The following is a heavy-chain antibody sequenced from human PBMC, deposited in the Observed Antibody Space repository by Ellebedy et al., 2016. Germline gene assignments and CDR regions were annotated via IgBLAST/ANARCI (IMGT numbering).Heavy chain of an antibody. D-gene: IGHD1-26*01. J-gene: IGHJ4*02. Sequence: GESLKISCAASGFTFRSYVMTWIRQAPGKGLEWVSSIIGSGGDTYYADSVKGRFTISRDNSKDTLYIQMNSLTVDDTAVYYCAKFDISTKWGQGTLVTVSS. CDR2: IIGSGGDT. CDR3: AKFDISTK. CDR1: GFTFRSYV. V-gene: IGHV3-23*01.